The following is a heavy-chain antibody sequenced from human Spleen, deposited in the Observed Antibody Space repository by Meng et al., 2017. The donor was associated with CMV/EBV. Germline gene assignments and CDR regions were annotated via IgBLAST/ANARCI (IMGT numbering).Heavy chain of an antibody. J-gene: IGHJ6*02. CDR3: ARGLKGIRFLEWSPYYYYGMDV. D-gene: IGHD3-3*01. CDR1: GFTFSSYS. V-gene: IGHV3-21*01. Sequence: GESLKISCAASGFTFSSYSMNWVRQALGKGLEWVSSISSSSSYIYYADSVKGRFTISRDNAKNSLYLQMNSLRAEDTAVYYCARGLKGIRFLEWSPYYYYGMDVWGQGTTVTVSS. CDR2: ISSSSSYI.